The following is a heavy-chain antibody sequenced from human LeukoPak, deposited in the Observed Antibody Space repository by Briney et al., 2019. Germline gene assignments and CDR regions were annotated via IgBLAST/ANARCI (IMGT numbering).Heavy chain of an antibody. J-gene: IGHJ4*02. CDR3: ARGGDWYSSGWYM. V-gene: IGHV4-38-2*02. CDR2: IYHSGST. CDR1: GYSISSGYY. Sequence: SETLSLTCTVSGYSISSGYYWGWIRQPPGKGLEWIGSIYHSGSTYYNPSLKSRVTISVDTSKNQFSLKLSSVTAADTAVYYCARGGDWYSSGWYMGGQGTLVTVSS. D-gene: IGHD6-19*01.